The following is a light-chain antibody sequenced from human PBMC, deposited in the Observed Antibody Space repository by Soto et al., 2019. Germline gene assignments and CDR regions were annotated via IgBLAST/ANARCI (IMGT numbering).Light chain of an antibody. CDR1: SSNIENNP. J-gene: IGLJ2*01. CDR2: DDN. CDR3: GTWDTSLSAGV. V-gene: IGLV1-51*01. Sequence: QSVLTQPPSVSAAPGQKVIISCSGSSSNIENNPISWYQQFPGTVPKLLIHDDNKRPSGIPDRFSGYKSGTSATLGITGLQTGDEADYYCGTWDTSLSAGVFGRGTKLTVL.